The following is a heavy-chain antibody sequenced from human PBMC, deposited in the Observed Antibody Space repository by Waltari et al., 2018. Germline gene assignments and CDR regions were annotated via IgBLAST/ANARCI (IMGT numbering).Heavy chain of an antibody. CDR1: GGPISSSSYY. J-gene: IGHJ4*01. CDR2: IYYSGST. Sequence: QLQLQESGPGLVKHSETLSLTCTVSGGPISSSSYYWGWIRQPPGKGLEWIGSIYYSGSTYYNPSLKSRVTISVDTSKNQFSLKLSSVTAADTAVYYCATQTGSDDYWGQGTLVTVSS. D-gene: IGHD3-9*01. V-gene: IGHV4-39*01. CDR3: ATQTGSDDY.